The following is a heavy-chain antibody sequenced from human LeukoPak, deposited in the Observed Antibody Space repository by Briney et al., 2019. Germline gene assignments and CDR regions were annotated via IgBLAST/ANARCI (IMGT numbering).Heavy chain of an antibody. V-gene: IGHV3-48*01. CDR1: GFTFSSYS. CDR2: ISSSSSTI. D-gene: IGHD2-21*02. J-gene: IGHJ3*02. CDR3: AGDGPYCGGDCYYSDAFDI. Sequence: GGSLKLSCAASGFTFSSYSMNWVRQAPGKGLEWVSYISSSSSTIYYADSVKGRFTISRDNAKNSLYLQMNSLRAEDTAVYYCAGDGPYCGGDCYYSDAFDIWGQGTMVTVSS.